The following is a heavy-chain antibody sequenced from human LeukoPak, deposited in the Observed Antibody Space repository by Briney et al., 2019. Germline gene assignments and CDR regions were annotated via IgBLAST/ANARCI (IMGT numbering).Heavy chain of an antibody. D-gene: IGHD2-21*01. V-gene: IGHV3-74*01. CDR1: GFTFSSYW. Sequence: PGESLRLSCAASGFTFSSYWMHWVRHAPGKGLVWVSRISTDGSSTKYADFVEGRFTISRDNAKNTLYLQMNSLRAEDTAAYYCVRGNFNGGIDHWGQGTLVTVSS. CDR2: ISTDGSST. CDR3: VRGNFNGGIDH. J-gene: IGHJ4*02.